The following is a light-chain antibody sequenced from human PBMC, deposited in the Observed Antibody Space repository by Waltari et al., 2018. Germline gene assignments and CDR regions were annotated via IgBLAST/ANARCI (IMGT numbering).Light chain of an antibody. CDR2: GQN. Sequence: SSDLTQDPAVSVALGQTARITCQGDSLRRYSASWYQPRPGPDPILVLYGQNDRPAGIPDRFSGSTSGNTASLTITGAQAEDEADYYCHSRDTSSTRFFGGGTRLTV. J-gene: IGLJ2*01. CDR3: HSRDTSSTRF. CDR1: SLRRYS. V-gene: IGLV3-19*01.